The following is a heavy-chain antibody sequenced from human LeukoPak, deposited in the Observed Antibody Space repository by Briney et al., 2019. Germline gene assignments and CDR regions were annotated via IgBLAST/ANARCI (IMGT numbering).Heavy chain of an antibody. J-gene: IGHJ6*03. CDR2: INPSGGST. Sequence: ASVKVSCKASGYTFTCYYMHWVRQAPGQGLEWMGIINPSGGSTSYAQKFQGRVTMTRDMSTSTVYMELSSLRSEDTAVYYCARDSAMVNSDYYYYMDVWGKGTTVTVSS. V-gene: IGHV1-46*01. CDR1: GYTFTCYY. CDR3: ARDSAMVNSDYYYYMDV. D-gene: IGHD5-18*01.